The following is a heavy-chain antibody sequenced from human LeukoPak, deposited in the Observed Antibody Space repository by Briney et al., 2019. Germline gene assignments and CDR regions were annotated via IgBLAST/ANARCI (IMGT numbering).Heavy chain of an antibody. J-gene: IGHJ5*02. Sequence: PGGSLRLSCAASGFTFSSYEMNWVRQAPGRGLEWVSYISSSGSTIYYADSVKGRFTISRDNAKNSLYLQMNSLRAEDTAVYYCARDPRYSGYPWGQGTLVTVSS. CDR1: GFTFSSYE. V-gene: IGHV3-48*03. CDR2: ISSSGSTI. D-gene: IGHD5-12*01. CDR3: ARDPRYSGYP.